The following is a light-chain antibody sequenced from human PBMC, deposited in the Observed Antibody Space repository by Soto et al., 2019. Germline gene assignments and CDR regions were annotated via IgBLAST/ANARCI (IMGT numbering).Light chain of an antibody. Sequence: EIVLTQSPGTLSLSPGERATLSCRASQSVSSSYLAWYQQKLGQAPRLLIYGASSRATGIPDRFSGSRSGTDFTLTISRLEPEDFAVYYCQQYGSLPWTFGQGTKVEIK. CDR1: QSVSSSY. CDR2: GAS. V-gene: IGKV3-20*01. CDR3: QQYGSLPWT. J-gene: IGKJ1*01.